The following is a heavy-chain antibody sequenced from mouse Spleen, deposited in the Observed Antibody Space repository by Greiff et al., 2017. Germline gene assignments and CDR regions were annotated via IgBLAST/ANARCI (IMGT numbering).Heavy chain of an antibody. D-gene: IGHD2-4*01. CDR2: INPSSGYT. Sequence: QVQLQQSGAELARPGASVKMSCKASGYTFTSYTMHWVKQRPGQGLEWIGYINPSSGYTKYNQKFKDKATLTADKSSSTAYMQLSSLTSEDSAVYFCARGSTMITREFAYWGQGTLVTVSA. CDR3: ARGSTMITREFAY. V-gene: IGHV1-4*01. J-gene: IGHJ3*01. CDR1: GYTFTSYT.